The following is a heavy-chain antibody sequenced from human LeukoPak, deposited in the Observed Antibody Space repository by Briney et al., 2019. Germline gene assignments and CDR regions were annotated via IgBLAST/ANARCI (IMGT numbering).Heavy chain of an antibody. J-gene: IGHJ3*02. CDR2: IRYDGSNK. CDR1: GFTVSSNY. V-gene: IGHV3-30*02. Sequence: GGSLRLSCAASGFTVSSNYMSWVRQAPGKGLEWVAFIRYDGSNKYYADSVKGRFTISRDNSKNTLYLQMNSLRAEDTAVYYCAKLISDRNDAFDIWGQGTMVTVSS. D-gene: IGHD2/OR15-2a*01. CDR3: AKLISDRNDAFDI.